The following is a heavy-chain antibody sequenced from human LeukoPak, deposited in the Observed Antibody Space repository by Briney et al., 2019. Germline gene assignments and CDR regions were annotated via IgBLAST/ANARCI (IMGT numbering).Heavy chain of an antibody. Sequence: GGSLKLSCAASGLTFSGSAMHWVRQASGKGLEWVGRIRSKANSYATAYAASVKGRFTISRDDSKNTAYLQMNSLKTEDTAVYYCTRPGYSSSWYGPRGYYYGMDVWGQGTTVTVSS. CDR3: TRPGYSSSWYGPRGYYYGMDV. V-gene: IGHV3-73*01. CDR2: IRSKANSYAT. J-gene: IGHJ6*02. CDR1: GLTFSGSA. D-gene: IGHD6-13*01.